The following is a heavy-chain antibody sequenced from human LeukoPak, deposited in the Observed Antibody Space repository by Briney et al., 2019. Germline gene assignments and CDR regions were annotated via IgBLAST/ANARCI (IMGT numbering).Heavy chain of an antibody. Sequence: SETLSLTCTVSGGSISSYYWSWIRQPPGKGLEWIGYIYYSGSTNYNPSLKSRVTMSVDTSKNQFSLKLSSVTAADTAVYYCARDRTITIFGVVNAFDIWGQGTMVTVSS. CDR1: GGSISSYY. CDR3: ARDRTITIFGVVNAFDI. V-gene: IGHV4-59*12. D-gene: IGHD3-3*01. CDR2: IYYSGST. J-gene: IGHJ3*02.